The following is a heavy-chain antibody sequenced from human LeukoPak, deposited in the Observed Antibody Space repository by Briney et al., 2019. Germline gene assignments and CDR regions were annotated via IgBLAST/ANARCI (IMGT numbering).Heavy chain of an antibody. V-gene: IGHV3-30*02. J-gene: IGHJ5*02. CDR3: AKDRNVLRFLEWLFPWFDP. Sequence: GGSLRLSCAASGFTFSSYGMHWVRQAPGKGLEWVAFIQYDGSNKYYADSVKGRFTISRDNSKNTLYLQMNSLRAEDTAVYYCAKDRNVLRFLEWLFPWFDPWGQGTLVTVSS. CDR1: GFTFSSYG. D-gene: IGHD3-3*01. CDR2: IQYDGSNK.